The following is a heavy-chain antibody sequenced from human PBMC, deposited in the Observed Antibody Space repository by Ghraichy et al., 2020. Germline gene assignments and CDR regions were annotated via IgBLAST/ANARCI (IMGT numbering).Heavy chain of an antibody. CDR3: ARIMYYNSGNYDVPAIDI. V-gene: IGHV3-7*05. CDR1: GFTFNNYW. Sequence: GESLNISCAASGFTFNNYWMTWVRQAPGKGLEWVANIKWDESEKYYADSMKGRFSISRDNAEDALFLQMNSLRAEDTAVYYCARIMYYNSGNYDVPAIDIWGQGTMVTVSS. D-gene: IGHD3-3*01. CDR2: IKWDESEK. J-gene: IGHJ3*02.